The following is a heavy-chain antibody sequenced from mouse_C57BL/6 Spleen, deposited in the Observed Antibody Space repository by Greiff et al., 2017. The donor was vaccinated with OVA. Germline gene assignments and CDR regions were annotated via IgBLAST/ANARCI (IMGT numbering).Heavy chain of an antibody. V-gene: IGHV5-6*01. CDR3: ASLRLGAY. CDR1: GYTFSSYG. Sequence: EVKLMQPGGDLVKPGGSLKLSCAASGYTFSSYGMPWVSQTPDKRLEWVATISSGGSYTYYTDRVKGRFTITRDKAKTTLYLQMSSLKSEDTAIYYCASLRLGAYWGQGTLVTVSA. D-gene: IGHD3-1*01. J-gene: IGHJ3*01. CDR2: ISSGGSYT.